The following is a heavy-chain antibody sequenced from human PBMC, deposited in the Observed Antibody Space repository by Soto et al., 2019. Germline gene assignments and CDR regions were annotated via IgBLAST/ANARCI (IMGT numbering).Heavy chain of an antibody. CDR3: ARHFDRVRVLMVYESEIPPLYYYGMDV. CDR2: IYYSGST. V-gene: IGHV4-39*01. D-gene: IGHD2-8*01. Sequence: SETLSLTCTVSGGSISSSSYYWGWIRQPPGKGLEWIGSIYYSGSTYYNPSLKSRVTISVDTSKNQFSLKLSSVTAADTAVYYCARHFDRVRVLMVYESEIPPLYYYGMDVWGQGTTVTVSS. J-gene: IGHJ6*02. CDR1: GGSISSSSYY.